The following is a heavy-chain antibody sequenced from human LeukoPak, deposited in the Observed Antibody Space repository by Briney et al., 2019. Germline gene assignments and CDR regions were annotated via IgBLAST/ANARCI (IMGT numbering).Heavy chain of an antibody. J-gene: IGHJ4*02. CDR3: ARIVRSSSHFDY. V-gene: IGHV3-23*01. Sequence: PGGSLRLSCAASGFTFSSYAMSWVRQAPGKGLEWVSAISGSGSSTYYADSVKGRFTISRDNSKNTLYLQMNSLRAEDTAVYYCARIVRSSSHFDYWGQGTLVTVSS. D-gene: IGHD6-6*01. CDR2: ISGSGSST. CDR1: GFTFSSYA.